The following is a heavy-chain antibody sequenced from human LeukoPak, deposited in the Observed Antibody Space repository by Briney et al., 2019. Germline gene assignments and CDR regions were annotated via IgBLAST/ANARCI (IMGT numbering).Heavy chain of an antibody. CDR3: ARDYSVFDP. CDR2: IYHSGST. V-gene: IGHV4-38-2*02. J-gene: IGHJ5*02. Sequence: SETLSLTCTVSGYSISSGYYWGWIRQPPGKGLEWIGSIYHSGSTYYNPSLKSRVTISVDTSKNQFSLKLSSVTAADTAVYYCARDYSVFDPWGQGTLVTVSS. D-gene: IGHD4-11*01. CDR1: GYSISSGYY.